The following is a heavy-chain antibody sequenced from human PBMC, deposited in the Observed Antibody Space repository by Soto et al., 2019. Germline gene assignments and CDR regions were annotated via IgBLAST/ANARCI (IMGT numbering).Heavy chain of an antibody. Sequence: QVHLVESGGGVVQPGSSLRLSCAASEFTFRIFAMHWLRQSPGKGLEWVAVISYDGSRKADSVKGRFTVSRDNSWNTLYLQMNSLRAEDTAIYYCARGDREDIEEVVGVRPGEYSMDVWVQGPRVTVSS. D-gene: IGHD1-26*01. J-gene: IGHJ6*02. CDR3: ARGDREDIEEVVGVRPGEYSMDV. V-gene: IGHV3-30-3*01. CDR2: ISYDGSRK. CDR1: EFTFRIFA.